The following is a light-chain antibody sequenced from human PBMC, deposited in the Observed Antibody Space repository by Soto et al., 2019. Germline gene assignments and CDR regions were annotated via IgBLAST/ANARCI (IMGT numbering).Light chain of an antibody. V-gene: IGLV7-46*01. Sequence: QAVVTQEPSLTVSPGGTVTLTCGSSTGAVTSGHYPYWFQQKPGQAPRILIYDTSNKHSWTPARFSGSLLGGKAALTLSGAQPEDEAEYYCLLSYSGAGVFGTGTKVTVL. CDR2: DTS. J-gene: IGLJ1*01. CDR1: TGAVTSGHY. CDR3: LLSYSGAGV.